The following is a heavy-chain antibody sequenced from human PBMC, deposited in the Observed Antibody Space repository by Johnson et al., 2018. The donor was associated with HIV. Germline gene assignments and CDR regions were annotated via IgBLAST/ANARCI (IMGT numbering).Heavy chain of an antibody. CDR1: GFTFDDYA. CDR3: ARYHYYDSRLNDAFDI. V-gene: IGHV3-20*04. CDR2: INWSGSTI. Sequence: VQLVESGGGVVQPGRSLRLSCAASGFTFDDYAMNWVRQAPGKRLEWVSSINWSGSTIYYADSVKGRFTISRDNAKNSLYLQMNSLRAEDTAVYYCARYHYYDSRLNDAFDIWGQGTMVTVSS. D-gene: IGHD3-22*01. J-gene: IGHJ3*02.